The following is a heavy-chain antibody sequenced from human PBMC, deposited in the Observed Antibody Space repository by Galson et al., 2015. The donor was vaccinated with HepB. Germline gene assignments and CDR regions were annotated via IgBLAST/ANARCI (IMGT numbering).Heavy chain of an antibody. CDR3: AKDYSGCVGGDLSYPLFDH. D-gene: IGHD2-21*02. J-gene: IGHJ4*02. CDR2: IIESGVDT. CDR1: GFTFRSYA. Sequence: SLRLSCAASGFTFRSYAMSWVRQAPGKGLEWVSGIIESGVDTYYADSVKGRFTISRDNFKNTLILQMNSLRAEDTAVYYCAKDYSGCVGGDLSYPLFDHWGQGTLVTVSS. V-gene: IGHV3-23*01.